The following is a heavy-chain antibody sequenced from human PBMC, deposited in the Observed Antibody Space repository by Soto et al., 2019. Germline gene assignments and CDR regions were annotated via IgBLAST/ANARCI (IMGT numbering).Heavy chain of an antibody. V-gene: IGHV1-69*13. CDR2: IIPIFGTA. CDR1: GGTFSSYA. D-gene: IGHD1-7*01. Sequence: PSVKVSCKASGGTFSSYAISWVRQAPGQGLEWMGGIIPIFGTANYAQKFQGRVTITADESTSTAYMELSSLRSEDTAVYYCARDITGTTFSWFDPWGQGTLVTVSS. CDR3: ARDITGTTFSWFDP. J-gene: IGHJ5*02.